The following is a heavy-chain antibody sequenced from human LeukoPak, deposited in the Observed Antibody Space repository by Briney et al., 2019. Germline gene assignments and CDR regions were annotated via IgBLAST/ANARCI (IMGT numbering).Heavy chain of an antibody. V-gene: IGHV4-38-2*01. CDR2: IFHTGSI. CDR1: GYSISGGYY. CDR3: VRMGVSYYYDSSTYYPVAFDV. Sequence: SETLSLTCGVSGYSISGGYYWGWIRQSPGKGLEWIATIFHTGSIYHNPSLKSRVILSVDTSKNQFSLILTSVTAADTAVYNCVRMGVSYYYDSSTYYPVAFDVWGQGTMVTVSS. D-gene: IGHD3-22*01. J-gene: IGHJ3*01.